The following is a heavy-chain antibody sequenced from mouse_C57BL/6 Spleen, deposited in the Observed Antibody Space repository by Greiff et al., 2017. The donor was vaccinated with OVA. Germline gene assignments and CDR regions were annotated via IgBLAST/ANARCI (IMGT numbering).Heavy chain of an antibody. D-gene: IGHD1-1*01. J-gene: IGHJ4*01. CDR3: ARHYYEAMDY. Sequence: EVQLVESGGDLVKPGGSLKLSCAASGFTFSSYGMSWVRQTPDKRLEWVATISSGGSYTYYPDSVKGRFTISRDNAKNTLYLQMSSLKSEDTAMYYCARHYYEAMDYWGQGTSVTVSS. CDR2: ISSGGSYT. V-gene: IGHV5-6*01. CDR1: GFTFSSYG.